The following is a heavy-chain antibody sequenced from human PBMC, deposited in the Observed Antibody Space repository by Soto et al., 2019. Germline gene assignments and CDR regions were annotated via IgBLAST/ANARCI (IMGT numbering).Heavy chain of an antibody. CDR1: GFSLITRGVC. Sequence: SRRTLVNPTQTLTLTCTFSGFSLITRGVCGGCILRPGGKALEWLALIYWNDDKRYSPSLKSRLTITKDTSKNQVVLTMTNMDPVDTATYYCAHTEYSSSRAAPYFFDYWGQGTLVTVSS. V-gene: IGHV2-5*01. CDR3: AHTEYSSSRAAPYFFDY. J-gene: IGHJ4*02. D-gene: IGHD6-13*01. CDR2: IYWNDDK.